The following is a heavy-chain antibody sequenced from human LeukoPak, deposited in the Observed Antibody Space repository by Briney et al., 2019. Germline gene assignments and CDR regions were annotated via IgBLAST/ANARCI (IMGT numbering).Heavy chain of an antibody. Sequence: PSETLSLTCAVYGGSFSGYYWSWIRQPPGKGLEWIGEINHSGSTYYNPSLKSRVTISVDTSKNQFSLKLSSVTAADTAVYYRARVGRRYYYGSVSYYTEPNHFYGMDVWGKGTTVTVSS. CDR2: INHSGST. CDR3: ARVGRRYYYGSVSYYTEPNHFYGMDV. CDR1: GGSFSGYY. D-gene: IGHD3-10*01. J-gene: IGHJ6*04. V-gene: IGHV4-34*01.